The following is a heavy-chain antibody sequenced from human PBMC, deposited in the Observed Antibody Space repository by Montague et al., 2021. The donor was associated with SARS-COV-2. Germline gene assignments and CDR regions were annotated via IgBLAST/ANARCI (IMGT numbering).Heavy chain of an antibody. CDR2: INQDGTS. D-gene: IGHD3-9*01. J-gene: IGHJ3*02. V-gene: IGHV4-34*01. CDR1: RGSFSNYY. Sequence: SETLSLTCAVSRGSFSNYYWTWVRQAPGKGLIWIGEINQDGTSNYNPSLKSRVTLSIDTSKNQISLKVTSVTAGDTAVYYCARGRPVRMRMRHFERTSSGALDMWGQGTPVIVSS. CDR3: ARGRPVRMRMRHFERTSSGALDM.